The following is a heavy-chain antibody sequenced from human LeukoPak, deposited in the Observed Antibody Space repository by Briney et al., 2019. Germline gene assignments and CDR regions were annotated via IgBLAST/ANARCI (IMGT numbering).Heavy chain of an antibody. Sequence: GGSLRLSCAASGCTFSSYSMNWVRQAPGKGLEWVSSISSSSSYIYYADSVKGRFTISRDNAKNSLYLQMNSLRAEDTAVYYCARVILYCTNGVCYWGGYDYWGQGTLVTVSS. CDR1: GCTFSSYS. J-gene: IGHJ4*02. CDR2: ISSSSSYI. V-gene: IGHV3-21*01. CDR3: ARVILYCTNGVCYWGGYDY. D-gene: IGHD2-8*01.